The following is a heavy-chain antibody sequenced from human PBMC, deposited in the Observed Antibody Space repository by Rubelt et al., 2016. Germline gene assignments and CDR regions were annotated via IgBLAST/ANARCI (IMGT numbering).Heavy chain of an antibody. CDR1: GYSISSGYY. V-gene: IGHV4-38-2*02. J-gene: IGHJ4*02. CDR2: IYYSGST. CDR3: ARRVVDEWLRFFDY. Sequence: QVQLQESGPGLVKPSETLSLTCTVSGYSISSGYYWGWIRQPPGKGLEWIGSIYYSGSTYYNPSLKSRVTISVDTSKNQFSWKLSSVTAADTAVYYCARRVVDEWLRFFDYWGQGTLVTVSS. D-gene: IGHD5-12*01.